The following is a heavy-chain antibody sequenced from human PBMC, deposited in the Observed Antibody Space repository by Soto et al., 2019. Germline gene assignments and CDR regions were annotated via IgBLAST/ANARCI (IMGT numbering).Heavy chain of an antibody. CDR3: ATVLGDYRDY. D-gene: IGHD6-13*01. CDR1: GFMFSDYS. Sequence: EVRLVESGGGSVQPGGSLRLSCVASGFMFSDYSMNWVRQAPGNRLEWISYIGSGSANIFYADSVRGRFTISRDNAKNSLYLQMNSLRDEDTAVYYCATVLGDYRDYWGQGTLVTVSS. J-gene: IGHJ4*02. CDR2: IGSGSANI. V-gene: IGHV3-48*02.